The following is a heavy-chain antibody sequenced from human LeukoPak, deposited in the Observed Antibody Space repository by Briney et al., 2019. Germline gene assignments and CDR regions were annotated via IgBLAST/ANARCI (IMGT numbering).Heavy chain of an antibody. J-gene: IGHJ4*02. CDR1: GGSFSGYY. V-gene: IGHV4-34*01. D-gene: IGHD6-19*01. CDR2: INHSGST. Sequence: SETLSLTCAVYGGSFSGYYWSWIRQPPGKGLEWIGEINHSGSTNYNPSLKSRVTISVDTSKNQFSLKLSSVTAADTAVYYCARTPPVDQPPPQQWLSFDYWGQGTLVTVSS. CDR3: ARTPPVDQPPPQQWLSFDY.